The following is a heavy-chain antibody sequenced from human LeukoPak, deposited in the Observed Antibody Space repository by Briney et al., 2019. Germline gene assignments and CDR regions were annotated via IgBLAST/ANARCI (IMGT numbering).Heavy chain of an antibody. J-gene: IGHJ4*02. CDR1: GGSFSGYY. D-gene: IGHD6-13*01. V-gene: IGHV4-34*01. CDR3: ARAPVYSSSWYYFDY. CDR2: INHSGST. Sequence: SETLSLTCAVYGGSFSGYYWSWIRQPPGKGLEWIGEINHSGSTNYNPSLKSRVTISVDTSKNQFSLKLSSVTAADTAVYYCARAPVYSSSWYYFDYWGQGTLVTVSS.